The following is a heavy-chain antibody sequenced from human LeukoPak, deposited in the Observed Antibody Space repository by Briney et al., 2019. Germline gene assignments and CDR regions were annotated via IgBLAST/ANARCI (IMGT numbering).Heavy chain of an antibody. CDR3: ARVGATHYYYMDV. CDR1: GLTLRSYS. V-gene: IGHV3-21*01. Sequence: GGSLSSSVAAPGLTLRSYSMNWVRQAPGKGWEGASSISIIISYIYYADSVKGRFTISRENAKNSLYLKMNSLRAEDTAVYYCARVGATHYYYMDVWGKGTTVTVSS. CDR2: ISIIISYI. D-gene: IGHD1-26*01. J-gene: IGHJ6*03.